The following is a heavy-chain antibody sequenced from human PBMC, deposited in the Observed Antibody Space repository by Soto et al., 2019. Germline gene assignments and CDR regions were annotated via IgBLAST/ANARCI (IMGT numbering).Heavy chain of an antibody. V-gene: IGHV4-59*08. Sequence: PSEPLSLTCTVSGGSITGFYWSWIRQFPGKGLEWIGYIYNSGSTNYNPSLKSRVTISADTSKTQFSLKLSSVTAADTAVYYCARIPSPWGQGTLVTVSS. CDR1: GGSITGFY. CDR2: IYNSGST. CDR3: ARIPSP. D-gene: IGHD2-21*01. J-gene: IGHJ5*02.